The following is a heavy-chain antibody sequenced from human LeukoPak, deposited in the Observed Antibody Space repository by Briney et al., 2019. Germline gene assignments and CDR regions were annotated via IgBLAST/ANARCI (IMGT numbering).Heavy chain of an antibody. CDR2: INQSGST. CDR1: GGSFTGYY. D-gene: IGHD5-24*01. V-gene: IGHV4-34*01. Sequence: SETLSLTCAVYGGSFTGYYWTWIRQPPGKGLEWIGEINQSGSTNYKPSLKSRVAISVDTSKTQFSLKLSSVTAADTAVYYCARHTGWLQEYYFDYWGQGTLVTVSS. J-gene: IGHJ4*02. CDR3: ARHTGWLQEYYFDY.